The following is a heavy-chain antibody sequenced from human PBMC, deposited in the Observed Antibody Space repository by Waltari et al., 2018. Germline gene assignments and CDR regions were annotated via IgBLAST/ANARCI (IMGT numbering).Heavy chain of an antibody. Sequence: QVTLKESGPALVKPTQTLTLTCTFSGFSLSTSGMRVSWIRKPPGKALEWLARIDWDDDKFYSTSLKTRLTISKDTSKNQVVLTMTNMDPVDTATYYCARGDRRERFDYWGQGTLVTVSS. J-gene: IGHJ4*02. CDR1: GFSLSTSGMR. CDR3: ARGDRRERFDY. D-gene: IGHD1-26*01. V-gene: IGHV2-70*04. CDR2: IDWDDDK.